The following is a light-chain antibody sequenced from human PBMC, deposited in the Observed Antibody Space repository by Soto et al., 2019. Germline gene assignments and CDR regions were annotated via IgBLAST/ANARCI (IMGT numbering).Light chain of an antibody. CDR1: SSDVGGYNY. CDR2: DVS. J-gene: IGLJ2*01. Sequence: QSVLTQPASVSGSPGQSITISCTGTSSDVGGYNYVSWYQQHPGKAPKLMIYDVSNRPSGVSNRFSGSKSGNTASLTISGLQAEDEADYYCSSYTSSSTPYVVFGGGTKFTVL. V-gene: IGLV2-14*01. CDR3: SSYTSSSTPYVV.